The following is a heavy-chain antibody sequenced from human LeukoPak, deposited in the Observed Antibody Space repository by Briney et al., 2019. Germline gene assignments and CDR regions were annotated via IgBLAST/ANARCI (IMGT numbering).Heavy chain of an antibody. J-gene: IGHJ3*02. CDR2: IYPKSGGT. V-gene: IGHV1-2*02. Sequence: GASVKVSCKASGYTFTGHYMHWVRQAPGQGLEWMGWIYPKSGGTNYAQKFQSGVTMTRDTSITTAFMELNILKSDDTAVYYCVRDGYSGGAFDIWGQGAMVTVSS. D-gene: IGHD5-12*01. CDR3: VRDGYSGGAFDI. CDR1: GYTFTGHY.